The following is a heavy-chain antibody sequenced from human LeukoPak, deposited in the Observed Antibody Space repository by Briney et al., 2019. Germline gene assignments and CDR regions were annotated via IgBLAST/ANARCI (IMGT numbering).Heavy chain of an antibody. J-gene: IGHJ4*02. Sequence: PSETLSLTCTVSGGPISSYYWSWIRQPPGKGLEWIGYIYYSGSTNYNPSLKSRVTISVDTSKNQFSLKLSSVTAADTAVYYCARHAPYYYDSSGYYYVLDYWGQGTLVTVSS. V-gene: IGHV4-59*08. D-gene: IGHD3-22*01. CDR3: ARHAPYYYDSSGYYYVLDY. CDR1: GGPISSYY. CDR2: IYYSGST.